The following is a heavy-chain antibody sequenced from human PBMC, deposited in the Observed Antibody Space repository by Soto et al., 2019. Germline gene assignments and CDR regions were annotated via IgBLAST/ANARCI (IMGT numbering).Heavy chain of an antibody. CDR2: VYYSGNS. J-gene: IGHJ4*02. Sequence: QLQLQESGPGLVKPSETLSLTCTVSGGSISSNYYYWGWIHQPPGKGLEWIGSVYYSGNSYYNPSLKSRVTISVDSSKNQFSLKLSSVTAADTAVYYCARLSDYGATVDYWGQGTLVTVSS. V-gene: IGHV4-39*01. CDR3: ARLSDYGATVDY. CDR1: GGSISSNYYY. D-gene: IGHD3-10*01.